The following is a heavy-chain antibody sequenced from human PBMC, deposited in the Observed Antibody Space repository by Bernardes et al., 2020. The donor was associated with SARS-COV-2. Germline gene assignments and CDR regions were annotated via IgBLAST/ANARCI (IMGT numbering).Heavy chain of an antibody. CDR1: GFTFSAYW. CDR3: AADLSGRMDS. D-gene: IGHD3-10*01. CDR2: MDENGRTI. Sequence: GGSLRLSCAASGFTFSAYWMHWVRQVPGKGLVWVSRMDENGRTIDYADSVKGRFIISRDNAKNTLYLQMNSLRVEDTAVYYCAADLSGRMDSWGQGTLVTVSS. V-gene: IGHV3-74*01. J-gene: IGHJ4*02.